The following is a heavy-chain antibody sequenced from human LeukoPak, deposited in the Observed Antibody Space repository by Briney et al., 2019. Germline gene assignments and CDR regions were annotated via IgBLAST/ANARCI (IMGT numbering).Heavy chain of an antibody. Sequence: SETLSLTCTVSDNSISSFDWSWIRQPPGKGLEWIGHIHYSGSTNYNPSLKSRVTISVDTSQNQFSLKLRSVTAADTAVYYCARGITIFGVVNWFDPWGQGTLVTVSS. J-gene: IGHJ5*02. V-gene: IGHV4-59*01. CDR1: DNSISSFD. CDR3: ARGITIFGVVNWFDP. CDR2: IHYSGST. D-gene: IGHD3-3*01.